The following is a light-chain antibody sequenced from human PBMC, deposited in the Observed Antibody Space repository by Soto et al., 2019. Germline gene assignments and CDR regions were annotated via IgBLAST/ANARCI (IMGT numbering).Light chain of an antibody. Sequence: IQLTQSPSSLSASVGDRVTITCRTSQGIYSYLAWYQQKPGKAPKLLIYAASTLQSGVPLRFSGSGSGTDFTLTISSLQPEDFATYYCQQLHEYPVTFGQGTRLEIK. CDR2: AAS. J-gene: IGKJ5*01. CDR3: QQLHEYPVT. CDR1: QGIYSY. V-gene: IGKV1-9*01.